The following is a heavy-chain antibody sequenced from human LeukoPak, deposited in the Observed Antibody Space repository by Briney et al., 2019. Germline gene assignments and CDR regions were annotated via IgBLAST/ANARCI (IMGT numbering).Heavy chain of an antibody. J-gene: IGHJ4*02. D-gene: IGHD1-26*01. CDR3: ARDASGSSTGLIDS. CDR2: ISTSSYYI. Sequence: GGSLRLSCAASGFTLRSCNMHWVRQAPGKGLEWVSYISTSSYYIYYADSVKGRFTISRDDAKNSLFLQMNSLRAEDTAIYYCARDASGSSTGLIDSWGQGTLVTVSS. CDR1: GFTLRSCN. V-gene: IGHV3-21*01.